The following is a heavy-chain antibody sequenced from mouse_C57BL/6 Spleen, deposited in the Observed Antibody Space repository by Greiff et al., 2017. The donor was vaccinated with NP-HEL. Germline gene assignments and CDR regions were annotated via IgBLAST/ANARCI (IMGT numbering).Heavy chain of an antibody. CDR2: IYPGSGST. D-gene: IGHD3-2*02. Sequence: QVQLQQPGAELVKPGASVKMSCKASGYTFTSYWITWVKQRPGQGLEWIGDIYPGSGSTNYNEKFKSKATLTVDTSSSTAYMQLSSLTSEDSAVYYCARGDSSGYEQFAYWGQGTLVTVSA. J-gene: IGHJ3*01. V-gene: IGHV1-55*01. CDR3: ARGDSSGYEQFAY. CDR1: GYTFTSYW.